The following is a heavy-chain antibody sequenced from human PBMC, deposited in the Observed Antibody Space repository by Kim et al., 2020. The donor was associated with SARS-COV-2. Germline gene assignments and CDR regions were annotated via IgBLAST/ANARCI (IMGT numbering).Heavy chain of an antibody. CDR3: TRVRDYDFWSGYYTTQYYFDY. V-gene: IGHV3-49*04. Sequence: GGSLRLSCTASGFTFGDYAMSWVRQAPGKGLEWVGFIRSKAYGGTTEYAASVKGRFTISRDDSKSIAYLQMNSLKTEDTAVYYCTRVRDYDFWSGYYTTQYYFDYCGKGTLVTVSS. D-gene: IGHD3-3*01. J-gene: IGHJ4*02. CDR2: IRSKAYGGTT. CDR1: GFTFGDYA.